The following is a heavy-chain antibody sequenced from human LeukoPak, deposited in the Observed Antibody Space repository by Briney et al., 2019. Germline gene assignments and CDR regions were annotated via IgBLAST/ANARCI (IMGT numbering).Heavy chain of an antibody. CDR1: GFTFSSYW. D-gene: IGHD1-26*01. V-gene: IGHV3-7*01. CDR2: IKQDGSEK. CDR3: ARDGAYGSYAYYYYGMDV. Sequence: GGSLRLSCAASGFTFSSYWMSWVRQAPGKGLEWVANIKQDGSEKYYVDSVKGRFTISRDNAKNSLYLQMNSLRAKDTAVYYCARDGAYGSYAYYYYGMDVWGQGTTVTVSS. J-gene: IGHJ6*02.